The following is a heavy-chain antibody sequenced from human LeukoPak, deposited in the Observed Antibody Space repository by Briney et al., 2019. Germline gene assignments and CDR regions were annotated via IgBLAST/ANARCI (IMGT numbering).Heavy chain of an antibody. V-gene: IGHV4-59*01. D-gene: IGHD6-6*01. J-gene: IGHJ4*02. CDR3: ASSPLYSSSYYFDY. CDR1: GGSISSYY. CDR2: IYYSGST. Sequence: SETLSLTCTVSGGSISSYYWSWIRQPPGKGLEWNGYIYYSGSTNYNPSLKSRVTISVDTSKNQFSLKLSSVTAADTAVYYCASSPLYSSSYYFDYWGQGTLVTVSS.